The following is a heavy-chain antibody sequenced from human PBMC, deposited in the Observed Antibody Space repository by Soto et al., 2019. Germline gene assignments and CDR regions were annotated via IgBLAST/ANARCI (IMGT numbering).Heavy chain of an antibody. D-gene: IGHD1-20*01. V-gene: IGHV3-30*02. J-gene: IGHJ3*02. CDR2: IGFAGNNK. Sequence: TGGSLRLSCVASGFPFYSYGIHWVRRAPGKGLEWVATIGFAGNNKYYADSVKGRFTISRHNSKNTLYLQMNSLRAEDTAVYYCARARLSGITGTAVDAFDIWGQGTMVTVSS. CDR3: ARARLSGITGTAVDAFDI. CDR1: GFPFYSYG.